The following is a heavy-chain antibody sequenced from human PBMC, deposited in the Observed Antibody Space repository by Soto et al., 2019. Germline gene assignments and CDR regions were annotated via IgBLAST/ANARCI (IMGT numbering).Heavy chain of an antibody. CDR3: ARDWQYCSGGSCYGY. J-gene: IGHJ4*02. CDR2: IYHSGST. Sequence: KTSETLSLTCAVSGGSISSSNWWSWVRQPPGKGLEWIGEIYHSGSTNYNPSLKSRVTISVDKSKNQFSLKLSSVTAADTAVYYCARDWQYCSGGSCYGYWGQGTLVTVSS. D-gene: IGHD2-15*01. V-gene: IGHV4-4*02. CDR1: GGSISSSNW.